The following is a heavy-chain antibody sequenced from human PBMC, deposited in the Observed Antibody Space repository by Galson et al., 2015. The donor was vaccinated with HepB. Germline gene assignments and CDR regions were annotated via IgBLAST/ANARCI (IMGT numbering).Heavy chain of an antibody. CDR3: ARLRFNLDITTVGNWFDS. V-gene: IGHV5-51*01. J-gene: IGHJ5*01. D-gene: IGHD4-11*01. CDR2: IYPGDSDT. CDR1: GYSFTSYW. Sequence: QSGAEVKEPGESLKISCKGSGYSFTSYWIGWVRQMPGKGLEWMGIIYPGDSDTRYSPSFQGQVTISADKSISTAYLQWSSLKASDTAMYYCARLRFNLDITTVGNWFDSWGQGTLVTVSS.